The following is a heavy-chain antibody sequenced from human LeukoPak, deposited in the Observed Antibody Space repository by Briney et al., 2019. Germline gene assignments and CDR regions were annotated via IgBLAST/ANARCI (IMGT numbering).Heavy chain of an antibody. CDR1: GYSISSGYY. CDR2: IYHSGST. J-gene: IGHJ3*02. CDR3: ARHRVTIFGVVSGFQAFDI. V-gene: IGHV4-38-2*02. D-gene: IGHD3-3*01. Sequence: SETLSLTCTVSGYSISSGYYWGWIRQPPGKGLEWIGSIYHSGSTYYNPSLKSRVTISVDTSKNQFSLKLSSVTAADTAVYYCARHRVTIFGVVSGFQAFDIWGQGTMVTVSS.